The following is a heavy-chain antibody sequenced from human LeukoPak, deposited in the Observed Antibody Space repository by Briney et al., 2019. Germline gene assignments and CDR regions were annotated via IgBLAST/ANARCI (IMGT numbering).Heavy chain of an antibody. V-gene: IGHV3-49*04. CDR2: IRSKNFGGTT. Sequence: PGGSLRLSCTTSGFTFRDYAMSWVRQAPGKGLEWLGFIRSKNFGGTTDYAASVTGRITISRDDSQGIVYLQMNGLKTEDTAVYYCTRPVAGYFFEYWGQGTLVTVSS. CDR1: GFTFRDYA. J-gene: IGHJ4*02. D-gene: IGHD6-19*01. CDR3: TRPVAGYFFEY.